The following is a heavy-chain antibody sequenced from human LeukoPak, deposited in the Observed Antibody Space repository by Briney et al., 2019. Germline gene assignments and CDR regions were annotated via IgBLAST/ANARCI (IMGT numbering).Heavy chain of an antibody. CDR3: ARSIVGATTAQLGMDV. D-gene: IGHD1-26*01. CDR2: ISAYNGNT. V-gene: IGHV1-18*01. J-gene: IGHJ6*02. Sequence: ASVKVSCKASGYTFTSYGISWVRQAPGQGLEWMGWISAYNGNTNYAQKLQGRVTMTTDTSTSTAYMELRSLRSDDTAVYYYARSIVGATTAQLGMDVWGQGTTVTVPS. CDR1: GYTFTSYG.